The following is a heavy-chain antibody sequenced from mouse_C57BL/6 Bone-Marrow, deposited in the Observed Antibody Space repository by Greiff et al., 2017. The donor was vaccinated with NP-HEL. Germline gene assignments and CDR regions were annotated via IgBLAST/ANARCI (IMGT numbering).Heavy chain of an antibody. CDR2: IHPNSGST. V-gene: IGHV1-64*01. J-gene: IGHJ2*01. CDR1: GYAFSSYW. D-gene: IGHD2-1*01. Sequence: QVQLQQSGAELVKPGASVKISCKASGYAFSSYWMHWVKQRPGQGLEWIGMIHPNSGSTNYNEKFKSKATLTVDKSSSTAYMQLSSLTSEDSAVYYCARSWIYYPYYFDYWGQGTTLTVSS. CDR3: ARSWIYYPYYFDY.